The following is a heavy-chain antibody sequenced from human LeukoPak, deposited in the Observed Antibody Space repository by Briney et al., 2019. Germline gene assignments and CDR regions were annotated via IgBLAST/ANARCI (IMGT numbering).Heavy chain of an antibody. D-gene: IGHD2-15*01. V-gene: IGHV3-30*18. J-gene: IGHJ4*02. Sequence: PGGSLRLSCAASGVTFSSYGMHWVRQAPGKGLEWVAVISYDGSNKYYADSVKGRFTISRDNSKNTLYLQMNSLRAEDTAVYYCAKDRGYCSGGSCMRFDYWGQGTLVTVSS. CDR3: AKDRGYCSGGSCMRFDY. CDR1: GVTFSSYG. CDR2: ISYDGSNK.